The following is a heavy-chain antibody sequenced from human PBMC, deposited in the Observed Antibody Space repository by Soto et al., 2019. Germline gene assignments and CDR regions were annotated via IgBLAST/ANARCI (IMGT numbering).Heavy chain of an antibody. CDR1: GGSFSGYY. J-gene: IGHJ4*02. Sequence: SETLSLTCAVYGGSFSGYYWSWIRQPPGKGLEWIGEINHSGSTNYNPSLKSRVTISVDTSKNQFSLKLSSVTAADTAVYYCERALWWSSVDYWGQGTLVTVSS. V-gene: IGHV4-34*01. D-gene: IGHD2-8*02. CDR3: ERALWWSSVDY. CDR2: INHSGST.